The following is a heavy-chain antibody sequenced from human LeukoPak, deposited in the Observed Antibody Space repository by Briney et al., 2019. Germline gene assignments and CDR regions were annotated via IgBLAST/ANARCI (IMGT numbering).Heavy chain of an antibody. Sequence: PGGSLRLSCAASGFTFSSYAMHWVRQAPGKGLEWVAVISYDGSNKYYADSVKGRFTISRDNSKNTLYLQMNSLRAEDTAVYYCARGYCSSTSCYSAFDIWGQGTMVTVSS. CDR1: GFTFSSYA. J-gene: IGHJ3*02. CDR3: ARGYCSSTSCYSAFDI. D-gene: IGHD2-2*01. V-gene: IGHV3-30*04. CDR2: ISYDGSNK.